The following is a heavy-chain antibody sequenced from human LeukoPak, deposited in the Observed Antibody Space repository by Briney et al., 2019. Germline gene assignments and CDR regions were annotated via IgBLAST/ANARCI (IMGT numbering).Heavy chain of an antibody. V-gene: IGHV3-48*03. CDR2: ITTSGTTL. CDR3: ARAPSPDYYDSSGYIDY. D-gene: IGHD3-22*01. J-gene: IGHJ4*02. CDR1: GFTFSSYE. Sequence: PGGSLRLSCAASGFTFSSYEMNWVRQAPGKGLEWISYITTSGTTLDYADSVKGRFTISRDNSKNTLYLQMNSLRAEDTAVYYCARAPSPDYYDSSGYIDYWGQGTLVTVSS.